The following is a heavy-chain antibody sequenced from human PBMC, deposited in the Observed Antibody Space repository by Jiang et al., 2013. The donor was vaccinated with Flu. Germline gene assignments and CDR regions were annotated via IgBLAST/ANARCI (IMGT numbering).Heavy chain of an antibody. Sequence: VISYDGSNKYYADSVKGRFTISRDNSKNTLYLQMNSLRAEDTAVYYCARAPSYCSSTSCYYYYYGMDVWGQGTTVTVSS. CDR2: ISYDGSNK. J-gene: IGHJ6*02. CDR3: ARAPSYCSSTSCYYYYYGMDV. V-gene: IGHV3-30*01. D-gene: IGHD2-2*01.